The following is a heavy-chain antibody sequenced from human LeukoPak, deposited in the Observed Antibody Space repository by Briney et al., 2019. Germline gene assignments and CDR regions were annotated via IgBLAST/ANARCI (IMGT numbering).Heavy chain of an antibody. CDR3: ARGSPRDYDSSGYYYGLDP. V-gene: IGHV4-34*01. J-gene: IGHJ5*02. CDR2: INHSGTS. Sequence: SQTLSLTCTVYGGSFSGYYWSWVRQPPGKGLEWIGEINHSGTSNKNPSLKSRVTISGDTSKNQFSLELRSVTAADTAVYYCARGSPRDYDSSGYYYGLDPWGQGTLVTVSS. CDR1: GGSFSGYY. D-gene: IGHD3-22*01.